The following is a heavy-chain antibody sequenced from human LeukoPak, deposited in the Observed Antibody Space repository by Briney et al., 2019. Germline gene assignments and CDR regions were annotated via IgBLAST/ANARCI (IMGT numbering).Heavy chain of an antibody. CDR3: ARYCSSTSCYMGFDY. V-gene: IGHV4-59*08. J-gene: IGHJ4*02. CDR1: GGSISSYY. Sequence: PSETLSLTCTVSGGSISSYYWSWIRQPPGKGLEWIGYIYYSGSTNYNPSLKSRVTISVDTSKNQFSLKLSSVTAADTAVYYCARYCSSTSCYMGFDYWGQGTLVTVSS. D-gene: IGHD2-2*02. CDR2: IYYSGST.